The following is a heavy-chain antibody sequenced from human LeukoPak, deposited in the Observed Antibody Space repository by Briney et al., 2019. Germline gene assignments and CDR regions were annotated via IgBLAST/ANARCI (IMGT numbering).Heavy chain of an antibody. D-gene: IGHD3-22*01. CDR2: IYYSGST. Sequence: KTSEILSLTCTVSGGSISSYYWSWIRQPPGKGLEWIGYIYYSGSTNYSPSLKSRVTISVDTSKSQFSLKLSSVTAADTAVYYCARDLGCYDSSGFHWFDPWGQGTLVTVSS. CDR3: ARDLGCYDSSGFHWFDP. V-gene: IGHV4-59*01. CDR1: GGSISSYY. J-gene: IGHJ5*02.